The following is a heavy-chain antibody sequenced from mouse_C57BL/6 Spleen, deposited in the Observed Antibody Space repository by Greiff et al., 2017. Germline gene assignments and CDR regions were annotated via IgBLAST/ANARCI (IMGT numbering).Heavy chain of an antibody. CDR2: IRRKSSNYAT. Sequence: EVQLLESGGGLVQPKGSLKLSCAASGFTFNTYAMHWVRQAPGQGLEWVARIRRKSSNYATYYADSVKDRFTISRDDSQSMLYLQMNNLKTEDTAMYYCVREECTGGAMDDWGQGTSVTVSS. V-gene: IGHV10-3*01. CDR1: GFTFNTYA. CDR3: VREECTGGAMDD. J-gene: IGHJ4*01.